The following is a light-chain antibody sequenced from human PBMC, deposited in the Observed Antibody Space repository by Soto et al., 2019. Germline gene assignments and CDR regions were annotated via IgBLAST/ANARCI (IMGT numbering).Light chain of an antibody. CDR2: WAS. Sequence: DIVMTQSPDSLAVSLGERATINCKSSQTVLYSSSNKNYLAWYQQKPGQPPKLLIYWASIRQSGVPDRFSGSGSGTDFTLTISSLQAEDVAVYYCQQYYSTPLTFGGGTKVELK. CDR3: QQYYSTPLT. CDR1: QTVLYSSSNKNY. V-gene: IGKV4-1*01. J-gene: IGKJ4*01.